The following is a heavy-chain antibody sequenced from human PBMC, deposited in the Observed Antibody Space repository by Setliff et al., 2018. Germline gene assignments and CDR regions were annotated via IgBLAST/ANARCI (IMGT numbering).Heavy chain of an antibody. D-gene: IGHD2-2*01. J-gene: IGHJ4*02. CDR3: AICRYQVPYNY. CDR2: IYDSGTT. CDR1: GGSMRSISYY. V-gene: IGHV4-39*01. Sequence: SSETLSLTCTVSGGSMRSISYYWGWVRQPPGKGLEWIGTIYDSGTTYYNPSLKSRVTISVDTSKNQFSLRLSSVTAADTAVYYCAICRYQVPYNYWGQGSLVTSPQ.